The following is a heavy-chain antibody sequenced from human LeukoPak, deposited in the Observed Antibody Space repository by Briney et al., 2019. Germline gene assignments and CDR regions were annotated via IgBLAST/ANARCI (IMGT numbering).Heavy chain of an antibody. D-gene: IGHD3-22*01. V-gene: IGHV5-51*01. CDR3: ATYDSSGYYSNDAFDI. CDR2: IYPGDSDT. CDR1: GYSFTSYW. Sequence: GESLKISCKGSGYSFTSYWIGWGRQMPGKGLEWMGIIYPGDSDTRYSPSFQGQVTISADKSISTAYLQWSSLKASDTAMYYCATYDSSGYYSNDAFDIWGQGTMVTVSS. J-gene: IGHJ3*02.